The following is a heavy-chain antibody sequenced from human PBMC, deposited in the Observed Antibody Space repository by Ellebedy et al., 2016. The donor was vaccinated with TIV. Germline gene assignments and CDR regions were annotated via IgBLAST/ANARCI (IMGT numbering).Heavy chain of an antibody. CDR2: IYHSGST. V-gene: IGHV4-30-2*01. Sequence: SETLSLTXTVSGGSISSGGYYWSWTRQPPGKGLEWIGYIYHSGSTYYNPSLKSRVTMSVDTSKNQFSLKLSSVTAADTAVYYCARQPGGYQLPSLRFYYYMDGWGKGTTVTVSS. D-gene: IGHD2-2*01. CDR3: ARQPGGYQLPSLRFYYYMDG. CDR1: GGSISSGGYY. J-gene: IGHJ6*03.